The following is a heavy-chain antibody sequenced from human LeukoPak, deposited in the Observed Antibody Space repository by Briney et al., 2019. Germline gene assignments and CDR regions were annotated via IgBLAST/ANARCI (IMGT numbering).Heavy chain of an antibody. Sequence: SVKVSCKASGGTFSSYAISWVRQAPGQGLEWMGGIIPIFGTANYAQKFQGRVTITTDESTSTAYMELSSLRSEDTAVYYCARVRVVDTATAHYFDYWGQRTLVTVSS. CDR2: IIPIFGTA. J-gene: IGHJ4*02. CDR3: ARVRVVDTATAHYFDY. D-gene: IGHD5-18*01. V-gene: IGHV1-69*05. CDR1: GGTFSSYA.